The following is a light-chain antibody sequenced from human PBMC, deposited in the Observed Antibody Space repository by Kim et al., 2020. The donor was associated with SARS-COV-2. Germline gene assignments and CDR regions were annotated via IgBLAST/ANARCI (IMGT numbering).Light chain of an antibody. CDR3: QVWDSSTEE. V-gene: IGLV3-9*01. Sequence: SYELTQPLSVSVALGQTARITCGGNNIGSKNVHWYQQKPGQAPVLVIYRDSNRPSGIPERFSGSNSGNTATLTISRAQAGDEADYYCQVWDSSTEEFGGG. CDR2: RDS. CDR1: NIGSKN. J-gene: IGLJ3*02.